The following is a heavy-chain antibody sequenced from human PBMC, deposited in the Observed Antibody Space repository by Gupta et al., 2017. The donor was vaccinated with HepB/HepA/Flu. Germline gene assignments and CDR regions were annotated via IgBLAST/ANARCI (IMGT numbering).Heavy chain of an antibody. Sequence: QVQLQQCGAGLLKPSETLSLTCAVYGGSFRGYSWSWIPPPPGKGLEWIGEINHSGSTNYNPSLKSRVTISVDTSKNQFSLKLSSVTAADTAVYYCASTRYSGSYNYYYYMDVWGKGTTVTVSS. CDR1: GGSFRGYS. D-gene: IGHD1-26*01. V-gene: IGHV4-34*01. CDR3: ASTRYSGSYNYYYYMDV. CDR2: INHSGST. J-gene: IGHJ6*03.